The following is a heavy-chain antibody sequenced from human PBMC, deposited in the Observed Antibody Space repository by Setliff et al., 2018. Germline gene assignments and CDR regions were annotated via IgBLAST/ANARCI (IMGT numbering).Heavy chain of an antibody. CDR2: IYYSGIT. Sequence: SETLSLTCTVSGGSIRSSSYYWGWIRQPPGQGLEWIAYIYYSGITYYNPSLKSRVTISVDTSKNQFSLKLSSVTAADTAVYYCARDILNFWSGFVLRYFDLWGRGTLVTVSS. D-gene: IGHD3-3*01. J-gene: IGHJ2*01. CDR3: ARDILNFWSGFVLRYFDL. V-gene: IGHV4-39*07. CDR1: GGSIRSSSYY.